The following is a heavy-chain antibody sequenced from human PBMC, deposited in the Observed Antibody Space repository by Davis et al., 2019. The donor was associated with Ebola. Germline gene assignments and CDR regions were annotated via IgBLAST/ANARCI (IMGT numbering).Heavy chain of an antibody. CDR3: AKDLLLWFGELYYPLLDV. V-gene: IGHV3-23*01. J-gene: IGHJ6*02. CDR1: GFTFSSYA. D-gene: IGHD3-10*01. CDR2: ISGSGGST. Sequence: GESLKISCAASGFTFSSYAMSWVRQAPGKGLEWVSAISGSGGSTYYADSVKGRFTISRDNSKNTLYLQMNSLRAEDTAVYYCAKDLLLWFGELYYPLLDVWGQGTTVTVSS.